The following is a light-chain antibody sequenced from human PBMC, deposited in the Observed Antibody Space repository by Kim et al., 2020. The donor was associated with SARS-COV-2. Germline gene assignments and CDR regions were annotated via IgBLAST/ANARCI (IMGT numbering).Light chain of an antibody. V-gene: IGKV1-39*01. J-gene: IGKJ2*01. CDR3: QQSHSAPYT. Sequence: DIQMTQSPSSLSASVGDRVNITCRTSQSITSYLNWYQQKPGKAPKLLIYAASSLQSGVPSRFSGSGSGTDFTLTISSLQPEDFATYNCQQSHSAPYTFGQGTKLEI. CDR2: AAS. CDR1: QSITSY.